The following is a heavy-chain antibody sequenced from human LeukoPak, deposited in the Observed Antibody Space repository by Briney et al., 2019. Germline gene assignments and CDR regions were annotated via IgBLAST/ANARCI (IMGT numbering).Heavy chain of an antibody. CDR1: GYSISSGYY. D-gene: IGHD3-22*01. V-gene: IGHV4-38-2*01. CDR2: SYHSGST. Sequence: SETLSLTCAVSGYSISSGYYWGWIRQPPGKGLEWIGSSYHSGSTYYNPSLKSRVTISVDTSKNQFSPKLSSVTAADTAVYSCXRLPPEKPYDSSGYPDYWGQGTLVTVSS. CDR3: XRLPPEKPYDSSGYPDY. J-gene: IGHJ4*02.